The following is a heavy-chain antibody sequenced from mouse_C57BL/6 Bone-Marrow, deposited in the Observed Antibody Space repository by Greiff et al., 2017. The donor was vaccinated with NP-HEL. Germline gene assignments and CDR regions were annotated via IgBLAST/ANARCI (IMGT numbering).Heavy chain of an antibody. Sequence: QVQLQQSGPGLVQPSQCLSITCTVSGFSLTSYGVHWVRQSPGKGLEWLGVIWSGGSTDYNAAFISRLSISKDNSKSQVFFKMNSLQADDTAIYYCARYYYGSSYWCFDVWGTGTTVTVSS. J-gene: IGHJ1*03. CDR3: ARYYYGSSYWCFDV. V-gene: IGHV2-2*01. CDR1: GFSLTSYG. CDR2: IWSGGST. D-gene: IGHD1-1*01.